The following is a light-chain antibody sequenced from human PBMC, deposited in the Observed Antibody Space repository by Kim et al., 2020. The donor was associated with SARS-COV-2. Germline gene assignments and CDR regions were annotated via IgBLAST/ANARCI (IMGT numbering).Light chain of an antibody. V-gene: IGLV3-1*01. CDR3: QAWDSSFWV. J-gene: IGLJ3*02. CDR2: QDS. Sequence: SGSPGQTAIITCSGDKLGDKYACWYQQKPGQSPVLVIYQDSKRPSGIPERFSGSNSGNTATLTISGTQAMDEADYYCQAWDSSFWVFGGGTQLTVL. CDR1: KLGDKY.